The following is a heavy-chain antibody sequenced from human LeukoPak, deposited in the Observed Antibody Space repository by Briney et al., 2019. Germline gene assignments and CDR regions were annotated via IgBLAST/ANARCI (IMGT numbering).Heavy chain of an antibody. CDR1: GGSISSGSYY. V-gene: IGHV4-61*02. CDR3: XXXXXXXXXGVIPKEAWGWFDP. CDR2: IYRSGSS. J-gene: IGHJ5*02. Sequence: SETLSLTCTVSGGSISSGSYYWNWIRQPAGKGLEWMGRIYRSGSSNSTPPPRSRVTVSVDTSKNQFSLSLGSVTAAAPPGYAXXXXXXXXXXGVIPKEAWGWFDPWGQGTLVTVSS. D-gene: IGHD3-10*01.